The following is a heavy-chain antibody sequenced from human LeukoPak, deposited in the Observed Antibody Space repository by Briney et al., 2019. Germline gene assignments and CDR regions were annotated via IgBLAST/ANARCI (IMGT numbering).Heavy chain of an antibody. J-gene: IGHJ2*01. CDR3: ARDPSNTSGWYQYFDA. D-gene: IGHD6-19*01. V-gene: IGHV1-18*01. CDR2: ISCYNGDT. CDR1: GYTFTHHG. Sequence: GASVKVSCKASGYTFTHHGIAWIRQAPGQGLAWLGWISCYNGDTIYAQKFQGRVTLTTEKSTSTVYMELRSLTSDDTAVYYCARDPSNTSGWYQYFDAWGRGTLVSVSS.